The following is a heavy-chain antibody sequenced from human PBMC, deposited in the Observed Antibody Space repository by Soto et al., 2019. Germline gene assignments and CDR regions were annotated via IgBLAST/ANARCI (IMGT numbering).Heavy chain of an antibody. J-gene: IGHJ4*02. V-gene: IGHV3-33*01. CDR2: IWYDGSNK. CDR3: ARDKAAAGTDY. D-gene: IGHD6-13*01. Sequence: GGSLSLSCAASGFTFSSYGMHWVRQAPGKGLEWVAVIWYDGSNKYYADSVKGRFTISRDNSKNTLYLQMNSLRAEDTAVYYCARDKAAAGTDYWGQGTLVTVSS. CDR1: GFTFSSYG.